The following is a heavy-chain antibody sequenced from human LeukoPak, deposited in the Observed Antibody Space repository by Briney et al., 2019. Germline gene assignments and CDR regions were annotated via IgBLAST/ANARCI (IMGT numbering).Heavy chain of an antibody. CDR3: AREYRNNWFDP. Sequence: RWASVKVSCKASGYTFTGYYMHWVRQAPGQGLEWMGIINPSGGSTSYAQKFQGRVTMTRDTSTSTVYMELSSLRSEDTAVYYCAREYRNNWFDPWGQGTLVTVSS. CDR2: INPSGGST. D-gene: IGHD2-2*01. CDR1: GYTFTGYY. J-gene: IGHJ5*02. V-gene: IGHV1-46*01.